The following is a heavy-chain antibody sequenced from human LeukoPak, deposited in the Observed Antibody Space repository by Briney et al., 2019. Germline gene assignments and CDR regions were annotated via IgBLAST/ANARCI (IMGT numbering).Heavy chain of an antibody. CDR2: IYYSGST. CDR1: GDSISSSIYY. V-gene: IGHV4-39*07. Sequence: SETLSLTCTVSGDSISSSIYYWVWIRQPPGKGLEWIGSIYYSGSTYYNPSLKSRLTISVDTSKNQFSLKLSSVTAADTAVYYCAREVLLWFGELKYNWFDPWGQGTLVTVSS. J-gene: IGHJ5*02. CDR3: AREVLLWFGELKYNWFDP. D-gene: IGHD3-10*01.